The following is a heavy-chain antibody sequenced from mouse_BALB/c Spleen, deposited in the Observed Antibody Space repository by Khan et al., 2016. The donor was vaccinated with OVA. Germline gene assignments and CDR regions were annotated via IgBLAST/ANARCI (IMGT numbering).Heavy chain of an antibody. CDR3: AIGRLLLRYPDYFDY. D-gene: IGHD1-1*01. CDR2: IGYSGST. V-gene: IGHV3-2*02. Sequence: DVQLQESGPGLLKPSQSLSLTYTVTGYSITSDYAWNWIRQFPENKLEWMDYIGYSGSTTYNPSLRSRISISRDTSKNQFLLQLTSVTTEDTATYYCAIGRLLLRYPDYFDYWGQGTTLTVSS. J-gene: IGHJ2*01. CDR1: GYSITSDYA.